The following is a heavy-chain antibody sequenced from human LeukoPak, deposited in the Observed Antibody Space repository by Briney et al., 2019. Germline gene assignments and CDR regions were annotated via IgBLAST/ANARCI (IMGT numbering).Heavy chain of an antibody. CDR2: ISGSGGST. J-gene: IGHJ4*02. D-gene: IGHD1-14*01. Sequence: PGGSLRLSCAASGITFSSYAMSWVRQAPGKGLEWVSAISGSGGSTYYADSVKGRFTISRDNSKNTLYLQMNSLRAEDTAVYYCAGTPVKPHGHFDYWGQGTLVTVSS. V-gene: IGHV3-23*01. CDR3: AGTPVKPHGHFDY. CDR1: GITFSSYA.